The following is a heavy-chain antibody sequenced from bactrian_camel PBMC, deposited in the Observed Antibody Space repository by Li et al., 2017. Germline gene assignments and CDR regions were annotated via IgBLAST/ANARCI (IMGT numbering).Heavy chain of an antibody. Sequence: HVQLVESGGGSVQAGGSLRLSCAVSGYTYSGGYCMGWFRQAPGKEREGVAAIDTDGTTSYADSVKGRFTIVKDAAKDTLDLRMSSLKPEDSGMYYCAVDGPVAFCSDYPSDFRGWGQGTQVTVS. CDR3: AVDGPVAFCSDYPSDFRG. CDR1: GYTYSGGYC. V-gene: IGHV3S1*01. D-gene: IGHD2*01. CDR2: IDTDGTT. J-gene: IGHJ4*01.